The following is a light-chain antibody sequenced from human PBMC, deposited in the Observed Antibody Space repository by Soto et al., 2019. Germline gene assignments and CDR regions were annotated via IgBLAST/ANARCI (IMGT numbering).Light chain of an antibody. CDR2: DVT. CDR3: CSYAGSYSLV. Sequence: QSALTQPRSVSGSPGQSVTISCTGTSSDVGGYNYVSWYQQYPGKAPKPMIFDVTKRPSGVPDRFSGSKSGNTASLTISGLQADDEADYYCCSYAGSYSLVFGGGTKLTVL. V-gene: IGLV2-11*01. CDR1: SSDVGGYNY. J-gene: IGLJ2*01.